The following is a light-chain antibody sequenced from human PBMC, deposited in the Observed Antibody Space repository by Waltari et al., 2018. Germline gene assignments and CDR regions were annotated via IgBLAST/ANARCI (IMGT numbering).Light chain of an antibody. Sequence: FMLTQPHSVSESPGKTVTISCTRSSGNIISNYVQWYQQRPGSAPTTVIYEDNKRPSGVPDRFSGSIDSSSNSASLTISGLQTEDEADYYCQSYDRNNLVVLGGGTKLTVL. V-gene: IGLV6-57*03. CDR2: EDN. CDR1: SGNIISNY. J-gene: IGLJ2*01. CDR3: QSYDRNNLVV.